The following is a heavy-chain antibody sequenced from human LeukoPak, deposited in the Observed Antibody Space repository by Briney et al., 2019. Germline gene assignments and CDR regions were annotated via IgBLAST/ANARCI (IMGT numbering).Heavy chain of an antibody. CDR3: AKAAGSSSWYWGSDY. J-gene: IGHJ4*02. CDR2: ISGSGGTI. D-gene: IGHD6-13*01. Sequence: GGSLRLSCAASGFSFSSHAMSWVRQAPGKGLEWVSGISGSGGTIYYADSVKGRFTISRDNSKNTLYLQMNSLRAEDTAVYYCAKAAGSSSWYWGSDYWGQGTLVTVSS. V-gene: IGHV3-23*01. CDR1: GFSFSSHA.